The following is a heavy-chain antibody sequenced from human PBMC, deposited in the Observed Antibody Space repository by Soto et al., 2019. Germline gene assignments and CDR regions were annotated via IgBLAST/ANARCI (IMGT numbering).Heavy chain of an antibody. CDR3: VRVGVGIGNHFDS. Sequence: LSLTCSVSNGSISGFYWTWSRQPPGKILEWIGYIHYSGRTDYNPSLTSRATMSVDTSKNQFSLNLKSITAADTAVYYCVRVGVGIGNHFDSWGRGTLVTVSS. V-gene: IGHV4-59*12. CDR1: NGSISGFY. CDR2: IHYSGRT. J-gene: IGHJ4*02. D-gene: IGHD1-26*01.